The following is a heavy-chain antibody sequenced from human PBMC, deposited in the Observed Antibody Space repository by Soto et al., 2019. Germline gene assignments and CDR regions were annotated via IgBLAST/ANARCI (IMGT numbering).Heavy chain of an antibody. D-gene: IGHD1-26*01. CDR3: AQGIVGPRGPFF. J-gene: IGHJ4*02. CDR2: ISGSDGTT. CDR1: GFTFSRHA. Sequence: GGSLRLSCAASGFTFSRHAMGWVRQAPGKGLAWVSSISGSDGTTYYAKSVKGRFSISRDNSVNTLYLQMNSLRVEDTAVYYCAQGIVGPRGPFFWGQGTLVTVSS. V-gene: IGHV3-23*01.